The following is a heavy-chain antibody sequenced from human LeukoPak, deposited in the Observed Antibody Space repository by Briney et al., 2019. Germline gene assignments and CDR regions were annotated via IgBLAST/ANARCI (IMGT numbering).Heavy chain of an antibody. CDR1: GGSISGYY. J-gene: IGHJ4*02. Sequence: PSETLSLTCTVSGGSISGYYWSWIRQPAGKGLQWIGRIHTSGSTDYNPSLGSRVTMSVDTSKNQFSLKLSSVTAADTAVYYCAREGSMTARPFVSIDYWGQGTLVTVSS. CDR3: AREGSMTARPFVSIDY. CDR2: IHTSGST. D-gene: IGHD6-6*01. V-gene: IGHV4-4*07.